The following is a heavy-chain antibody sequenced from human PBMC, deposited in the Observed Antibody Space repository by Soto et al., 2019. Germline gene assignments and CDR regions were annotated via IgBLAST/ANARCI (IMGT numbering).Heavy chain of an antibody. J-gene: IGHJ4*02. CDR2: MNPNSGNT. V-gene: IGHV1-8*02. CDR1: GYSFTSHY. Sequence: GASVKVSCKAIGYSFTSHYMHWVRQATGQGFEWMGWMNPNSGNTGYAQKFQGRVTMTRDTSASTAYMELSSLRSEDTAVYYCARSIVVVTSFDYWGQGTLVTVSS. CDR3: ARSIVVVTSFDY. D-gene: IGHD3-22*01.